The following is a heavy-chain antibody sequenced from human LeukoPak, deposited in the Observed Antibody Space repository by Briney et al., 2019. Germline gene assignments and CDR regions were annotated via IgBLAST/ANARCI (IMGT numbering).Heavy chain of an antibody. CDR2: IYTSGST. CDR1: GGSISSYY. CDR3: ASQKGFWSGYYLDY. Sequence: SETLSLTCTVSGGSISSYYWSWIRQPAGKGLEWIGRIYTSGSTNYNPSLKSRVTISVDTSKNQFSLKLSSVTAADTAVYYCASQKGFWSGYYLDYWGQGTLVTVSS. D-gene: IGHD3-3*01. J-gene: IGHJ4*02. V-gene: IGHV4-4*07.